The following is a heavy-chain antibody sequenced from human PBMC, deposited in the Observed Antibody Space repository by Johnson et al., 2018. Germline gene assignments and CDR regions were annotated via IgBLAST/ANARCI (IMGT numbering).Heavy chain of an antibody. CDR2: ICSGGST. D-gene: IGHD5-18*01. V-gene: IGHV3-23*04. CDR3: ARVGRYSYPGAGTYYGMDV. J-gene: IGHJ6*02. Sequence: VQLVESGGGLVQPGGSLRLSCAASGFTFSSYAMSWVRQAPGKGLAWVSVICSGGSTYYADSVKGRFTISRDNSKNPLYLQMNSLRAEDTAVYYCARVGRYSYPGAGTYYGMDVWGQGTTVTVSS. CDR1: GFTFSSYA.